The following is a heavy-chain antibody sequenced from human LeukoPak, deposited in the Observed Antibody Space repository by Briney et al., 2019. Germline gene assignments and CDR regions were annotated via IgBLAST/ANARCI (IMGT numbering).Heavy chain of an antibody. CDR1: GYTFTGYY. D-gene: IGHD6-6*01. V-gene: IGHV1-2*02. CDR3: ARALGVAARPPLKD. Sequence: GASVKVSCKASGYTFTGYYMHWVRQAPGQGLEWMGWINPNSGGTNYAQKFQGRVTMTRDTSISTAYMELSRLRSDDTAVYYCARALGVAARPPLKDWGQGTLVTVSS. J-gene: IGHJ4*02. CDR2: INPNSGGT.